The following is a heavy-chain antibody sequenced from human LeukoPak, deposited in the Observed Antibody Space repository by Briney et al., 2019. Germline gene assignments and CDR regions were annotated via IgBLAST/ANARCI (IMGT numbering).Heavy chain of an antibody. CDR1: GYTFPGYY. D-gene: IGHD5/OR15-5a*01. V-gene: IGHV1-46*01. J-gene: IGHJ4*02. CDR3: ARDPRGNSVYVFDY. Sequence: ASVKVSCEASGYTFPGYYMHWVRQAPGQGLDWMGFINPSGGSTRYAQNFQGRVTMTRDTSTSTIWMELSSLRSEDTAVYYCARDPRGNSVYVFDYWGQGTLVTVSS. CDR2: INPSGGST.